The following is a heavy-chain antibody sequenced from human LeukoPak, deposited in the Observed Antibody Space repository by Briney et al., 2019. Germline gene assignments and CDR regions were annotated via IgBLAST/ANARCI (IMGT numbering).Heavy chain of an antibody. CDR2: INPSGGST. V-gene: IGHV1-46*01. CDR1: GYTFTSYY. Sequence: GASVKVSCKASGYTFTSYYMHWVRQAPGQGLEWMGIINPSGGSTSYAQKFQGRVTMTRDTSISTAYMELSRLRSDDTAVYYCARGEPAEENDYWGQGTLVTVSS. D-gene: IGHD2-2*01. CDR3: ARGEPAEENDY. J-gene: IGHJ4*02.